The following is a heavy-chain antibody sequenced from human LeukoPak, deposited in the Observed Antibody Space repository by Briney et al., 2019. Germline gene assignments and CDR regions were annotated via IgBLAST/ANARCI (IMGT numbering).Heavy chain of an antibody. Sequence: SETLSLTCSVSGYSISSGYFWGWVRQPPGKGLEWIATIYPSGSTYYNPSLKSRVTISVDTSKNQFSLQLSSVTAADTAVCYCARESGGVPYFDYWGQGILVTVSS. CDR3: ARESGGVPYFDY. CDR1: GYSISSGYF. D-gene: IGHD3-10*01. V-gene: IGHV4-38-2*02. J-gene: IGHJ4*02. CDR2: IYPSGST.